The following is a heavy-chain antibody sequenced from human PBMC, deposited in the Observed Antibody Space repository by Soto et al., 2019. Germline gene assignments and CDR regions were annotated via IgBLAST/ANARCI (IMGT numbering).Heavy chain of an antibody. CDR3: AKDRVQLWFPFHY. CDR1: GFTFSSYG. J-gene: IGHJ4*02. CDR2: ISGSGDIT. D-gene: IGHD5-18*01. V-gene: IGHV3-23*01. Sequence: HPGGSLRLSCAASGFTFSSYGMHWVRQAPGKGLEWVAVISGSGDITNYADSVKGRFTISRDNSKNTLHLQMNSLRAEDTAVYYCAKDRVQLWFPFHYWGQGTLVTVSS.